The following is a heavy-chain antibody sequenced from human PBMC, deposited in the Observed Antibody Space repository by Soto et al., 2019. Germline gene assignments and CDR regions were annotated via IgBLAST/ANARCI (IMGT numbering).Heavy chain of an antibody. V-gene: IGHV3-30*18. CDR2: ISYDGSNK. D-gene: IGHD2-15*01. Sequence: QVQLVESGGGVVQPGRSLRLSCAASGFTFSSYGMHWVRQAPGKGLERVAVISYDGSNKYYADSLKGRFTISRDNSNNTLYLQMNSLRAEDTAVYYCAKPLYCSGGSCYGMDVWGQGTTVTVSS. CDR1: GFTFSSYG. J-gene: IGHJ6*02. CDR3: AKPLYCSGGSCYGMDV.